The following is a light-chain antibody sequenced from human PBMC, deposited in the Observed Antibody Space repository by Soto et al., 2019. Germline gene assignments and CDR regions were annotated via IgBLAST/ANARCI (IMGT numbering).Light chain of an antibody. Sequence: EIVLTQSPGTLSLSPGERVTLSCRASQSVSSSYLAWYQQKPGQAPRLLISGASSRASDIPDRFSGSGSGTDFTLTISRLEPEDFAVYYCQQYGSSPWTFGQGTKVDIK. J-gene: IGKJ1*01. V-gene: IGKV3-20*01. CDR2: GAS. CDR3: QQYGSSPWT. CDR1: QSVSSSY.